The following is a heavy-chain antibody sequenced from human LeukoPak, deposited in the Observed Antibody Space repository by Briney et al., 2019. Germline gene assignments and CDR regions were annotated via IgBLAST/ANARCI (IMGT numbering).Heavy chain of an antibody. Sequence: SETLSLTCSVSGGSITSSSYYWGWIRQPPEKGLEWIGSIFYTGGTNYSPSLKSRVTMSVDTFKNQFSLKLSSVTAADTAVYYCASGGSSWFGEGDYWGQGTLVTVSS. CDR1: GGSITSSSYY. J-gene: IGHJ4*02. V-gene: IGHV4-39*01. D-gene: IGHD3-10*01. CDR2: IFYTGGT. CDR3: ASGGSSWFGEGDY.